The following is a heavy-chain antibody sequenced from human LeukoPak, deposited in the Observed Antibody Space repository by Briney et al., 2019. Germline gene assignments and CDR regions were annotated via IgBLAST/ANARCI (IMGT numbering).Heavy chain of an antibody. D-gene: IGHD3-22*01. CDR2: ISSSGGFI. CDR3: ASAAGGDYDSSIDDY. Sequence: PGGSLRPSCAASGFTFSNYNMNWVRQAPGKGLEWVSSISSSGGFINYADSVKGRFTISRDNSKNTLYLQMNSLRAEDTAVYYCASAAGGDYDSSIDDYWGQGTLVTVSS. J-gene: IGHJ4*02. CDR1: GFTFSNYN. V-gene: IGHV3-21*01.